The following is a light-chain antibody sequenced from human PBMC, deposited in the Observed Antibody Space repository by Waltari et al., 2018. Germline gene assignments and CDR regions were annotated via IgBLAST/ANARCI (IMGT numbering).Light chain of an antibody. Sequence: DIQMTQSPSTLSASVGDRVTITCRASQSISSWLAWNQQKPGKAPKILINKASSLESGVPSRFSGSGSGTEFTLTISSLQPDDCATYYCQQYNIYWTFGQGTKVEIK. CDR3: QQYNIYWT. CDR2: KAS. V-gene: IGKV1-5*03. CDR1: QSISSW. J-gene: IGKJ1*01.